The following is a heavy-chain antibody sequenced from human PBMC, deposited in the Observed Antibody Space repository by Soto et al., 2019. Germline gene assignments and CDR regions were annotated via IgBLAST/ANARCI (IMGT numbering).Heavy chain of an antibody. CDR2: IYYSGTT. CDR3: ARDRDGYNSVDY. Sequence: QVQLQESGPGLVKPSQTLSLTCTVSGDSIISGGYYWTWIRQHPGKGLEWIGYIYYSGTTYYNPSLGRRLTISVDTSKNQFSLKLNSVTAADTAVYYCARDRDGYNSVDYWGQGTLVTVSS. D-gene: IGHD5-12*01. CDR1: GDSIISGGYY. V-gene: IGHV4-31*03. J-gene: IGHJ4*02.